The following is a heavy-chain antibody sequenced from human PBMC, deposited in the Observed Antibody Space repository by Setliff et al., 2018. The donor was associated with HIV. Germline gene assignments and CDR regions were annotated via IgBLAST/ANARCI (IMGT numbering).Heavy chain of an antibody. CDR3: ARSGSSWYDY. Sequence: ETLSLTCTVSGGSISSYYWSWIRQPPGKGLEWIGYIYTSGSTNYNPSLKSRVTISVDTSKNQFSLKLSSVTAADTAVYYCARSGSSWYDYWGQGTLVTVSS. D-gene: IGHD6-13*01. J-gene: IGHJ4*02. CDR1: GGSISSYY. V-gene: IGHV4-4*08. CDR2: IYTSGST.